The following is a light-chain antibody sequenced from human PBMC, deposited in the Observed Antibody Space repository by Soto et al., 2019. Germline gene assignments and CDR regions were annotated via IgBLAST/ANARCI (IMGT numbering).Light chain of an antibody. CDR2: GAS. V-gene: IGKV3-15*01. CDR1: QSVSSN. J-gene: IGKJ1*01. CDR3: QQYNSWPRT. Sequence: EIVMTQSPATLSVSPGERATLSCRASQSVSSNLDWYQQKPGQAPRLLIYGASTRATGIPARFSGSGSGTEFTLTISSLQSEDFAVYYCQQYNSWPRTFGQGTKVDIK.